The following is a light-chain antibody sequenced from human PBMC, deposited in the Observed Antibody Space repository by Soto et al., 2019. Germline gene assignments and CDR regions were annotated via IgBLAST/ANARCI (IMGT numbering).Light chain of an antibody. J-gene: IGKJ1*01. Sequence: DIQMTQSPSSLSASVRDRVTITCPASHNIRGYLHCYQQKPGKAPKLLIYAASNLQSVIPSRFSGSGSETDLPLTISLLQPEDVAAYYCHHSYSSPWPFVQGTKM. V-gene: IGKV1-39*01. CDR1: HNIRGY. CDR3: HHSYSSPWP. CDR2: AAS.